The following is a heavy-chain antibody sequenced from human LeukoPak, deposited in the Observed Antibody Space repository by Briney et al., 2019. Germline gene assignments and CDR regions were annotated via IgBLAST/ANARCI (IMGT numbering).Heavy chain of an antibody. CDR1: GFKFDDYD. J-gene: IGHJ2*01. V-gene: IGHV3-9*01. CDR3: VKLYGSRISWQVDWYFGL. Sequence: PGGSLRLSCAASGFKFDDYDMHWVRQAPGKGLEWVSSISWDSGTRAYADSVKGRFTVSRDDAKNSLFLQINSLRPEDTALYYCVKLYGSRISWQVDWYFGLWGRGTLVTVSS. CDR2: ISWDSGTR. D-gene: IGHD1-26*01.